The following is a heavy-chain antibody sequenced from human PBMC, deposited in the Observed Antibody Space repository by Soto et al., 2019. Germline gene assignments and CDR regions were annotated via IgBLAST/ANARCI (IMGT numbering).Heavy chain of an antibody. CDR3: ARDLWGYCGTDCYPLDV. J-gene: IGHJ6*02. Sequence: PSETLSLTCTVSGGSISSGGYYWNWIRQHPGKGLEWIGYIYYSGSTYYNPSLKSRVSISVDTSKNHFSLKLTSVTAADTAVYYCARDLWGYCGTDCYPLDVWGQGTTVTVSS. V-gene: IGHV4-31*03. CDR2: IYYSGST. CDR1: GGSISSGGYY. D-gene: IGHD2-21*02.